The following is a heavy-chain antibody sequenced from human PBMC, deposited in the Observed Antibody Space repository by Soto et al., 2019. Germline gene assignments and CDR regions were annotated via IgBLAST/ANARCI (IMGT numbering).Heavy chain of an antibody. CDR3: AEGGFNDGFDY. CDR1: GFTFTNFA. J-gene: IGHJ4*02. CDR2: ITSNSDRT. Sequence: PGGSLRLSCAASGFTFTNFAMSWVRQAPGKGLEWVSSITSNSDRTFYAASVKGRFTISRDNSKNTVFLQMNSLRAEDTAVYYCAEGGFNDGFDYWGQGTLVTVSS. D-gene: IGHD1-1*01. V-gene: IGHV3-23*01.